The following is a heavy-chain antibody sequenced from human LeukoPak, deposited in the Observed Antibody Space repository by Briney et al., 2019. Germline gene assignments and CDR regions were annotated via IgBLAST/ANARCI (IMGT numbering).Heavy chain of an antibody. Sequence: SETLSLTCTVSGGSISSYYWSWIRQPPGKGLEWIGYIYYSGSTIYNPSLKSRVTISVDTSKNQFSLKLSSVTAADTAVYYCARDAGYSGYDFDYWGQGTLVTVSS. CDR1: GGSISSYY. CDR3: ARDAGYSGYDFDY. CDR2: IYYSGST. D-gene: IGHD5-12*01. V-gene: IGHV4-59*01. J-gene: IGHJ4*02.